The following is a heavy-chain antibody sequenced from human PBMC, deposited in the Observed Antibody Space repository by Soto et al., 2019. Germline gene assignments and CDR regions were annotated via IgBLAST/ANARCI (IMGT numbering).Heavy chain of an antibody. J-gene: IGHJ4*02. V-gene: IGHV3-23*05. Sequence: GGSLRLSCTASGLPHSSFAMMWVRQAPGKGLECVSGIYGSGRGIEYADSVKGRFTISRDNSKNTVYLQMTDLRADDTAIYYCAKDAVYNDGLWLMDHWGQGTQVTVSS. CDR2: IYGSGRGI. D-gene: IGHD2-21*01. CDR1: GLPHSSFA. CDR3: AKDAVYNDGLWLMDH.